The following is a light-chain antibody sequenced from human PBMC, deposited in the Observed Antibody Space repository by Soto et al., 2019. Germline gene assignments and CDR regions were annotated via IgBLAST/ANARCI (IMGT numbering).Light chain of an antibody. CDR1: QGVSAY. CDR2: AAS. Sequence: DIQMTQSPSSLSASVGDRVSITCRASQGVSAYLLWYQQTQGKSPKLLIYAASNLLSGVPSRFSGSGSGTNVSLSISSLQPEDFATYYCQQRYRTPHTCVQGTKLETK. J-gene: IGKJ2*01. CDR3: QQRYRTPHT. V-gene: IGKV1-39*01.